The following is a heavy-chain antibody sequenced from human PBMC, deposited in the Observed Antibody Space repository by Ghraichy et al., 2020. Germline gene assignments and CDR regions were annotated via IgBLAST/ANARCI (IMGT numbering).Heavy chain of an antibody. J-gene: IGHJ6*02. D-gene: IGHD6-19*01. CDR1: GFTFSSYA. V-gene: IGHV3-23*01. CDR2: ISGDGGST. Sequence: ETLSLTCAASGFTFSSYAMSWVRRAPGKGLEWVSTISGDGGSTYYADSVKGRFTISRDNSKNTLYLQMNSLRAEDTAAYYCTKRTYSSGLYGMDVWGQGTTVTVSS. CDR3: TKRTYSSGLYGMDV.